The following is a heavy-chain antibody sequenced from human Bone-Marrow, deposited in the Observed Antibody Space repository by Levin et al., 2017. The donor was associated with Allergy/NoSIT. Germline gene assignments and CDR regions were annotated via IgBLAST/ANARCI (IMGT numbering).Heavy chain of an antibody. CDR2: TYYRTKWFT. Sequence: TSQTLSLTCVISGDTVSSNNVAWNWIRQSPSRGLEWLGRTYYRTKWFTDYAVSVKSRITIRPDTFKNQFSLQLNSMTPADTAVYYCAREEPSGTYYNWFDPWGQGTLVTVSS. CDR1: GDTVSSNNVA. J-gene: IGHJ5*02. V-gene: IGHV6-1*01. CDR3: AREEPSGTYYNWFDP. D-gene: IGHD1-26*01.